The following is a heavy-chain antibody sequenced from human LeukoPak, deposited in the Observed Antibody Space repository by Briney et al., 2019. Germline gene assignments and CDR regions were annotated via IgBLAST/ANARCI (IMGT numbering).Heavy chain of an antibody. V-gene: IGHV3-13*01. CDR2: IGSTGDT. D-gene: IGHD3-3*01. CDR1: GFTFSTYD. CDR3: AKESTIFGVVIVDYFDY. J-gene: IGHJ4*02. Sequence: GGSLRLSCAASGFTFSTYDMHWVRQATGKGLEWVSAIGSTGDTFYPGSVKGRLTISRDNAKNSLYLQMNSLRAEDTAVYYCAKESTIFGVVIVDYFDYWGQGTLVTVSS.